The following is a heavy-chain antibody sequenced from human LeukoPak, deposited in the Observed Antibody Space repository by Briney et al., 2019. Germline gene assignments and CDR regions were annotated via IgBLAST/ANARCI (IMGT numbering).Heavy chain of an antibody. D-gene: IGHD6-25*01. CDR2: ISTTGTTT. V-gene: IGHV3-64D*09. CDR3: VKDPGGAGNH. J-gene: IGHJ5*02. Sequence: GGSLILSCSASGFTFISFAMHWVRQAPGKGLKYVSAISTTGTTTYYTDSVKGRFTISRDNSKNTLYLQMSRLRPEDTAVYYCVKDPGGAGNHWGQGVLVTVSS. CDR1: GFTFISFA.